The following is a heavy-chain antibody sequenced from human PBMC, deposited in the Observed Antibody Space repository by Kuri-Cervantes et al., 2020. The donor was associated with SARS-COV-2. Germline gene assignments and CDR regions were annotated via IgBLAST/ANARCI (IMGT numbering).Heavy chain of an antibody. CDR1: GFIFSSYY. V-gene: IGHV3-53*01. J-gene: IGHJ5*02. D-gene: IGHD2-15*01. CDR2: IYDDDTT. Sequence: GESLKISCAGSGFIFSSYYMNWVRLVPGKRLEWVSIIYDDDTTDYADSVKGRFTISRDNSKNTLYLQMNNLRAEDTAVDYCATKDGVASTPWGPGTLVTVSS. CDR3: ATKDGVASTP.